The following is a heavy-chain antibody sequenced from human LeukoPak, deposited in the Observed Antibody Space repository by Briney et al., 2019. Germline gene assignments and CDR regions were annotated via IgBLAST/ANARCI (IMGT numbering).Heavy chain of an antibody. CDR3: ERDLGAGRAA. CDR2: INWSGGSK. Sequence: GGSLRLSCAASGFTFSDYGMSWVRQAPGKGLEWVSGINWSGGSKDYADSVKGRFSISRDNAKNSLYLQMNSLRAEDTALYYCERDLGAGRAAWGRGTRVSVSS. D-gene: IGHD1-26*01. CDR1: GFTFSDYG. V-gene: IGHV3-20*04. J-gene: IGHJ6*02.